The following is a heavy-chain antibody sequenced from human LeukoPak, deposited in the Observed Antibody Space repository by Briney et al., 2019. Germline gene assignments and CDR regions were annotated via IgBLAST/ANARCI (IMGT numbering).Heavy chain of an antibody. D-gene: IGHD3-3*01. V-gene: IGHV4-30-2*01. CDR2: IYHSGST. CDR3: ARLGPLQPNHYDPEDDYYYMDV. Sequence: SETLSLTCTVSGGSISSGGYYWSWIRQPPGKGLEWIGYIYHSGSTYYNPSLKSRVTISVDRSKNQFSLKLSSVTAADTAVYYCARLGPLQPNHYDPEDDYYYMDVWGKGTTVTVSS. CDR1: GGSISSGGYY. J-gene: IGHJ6*03.